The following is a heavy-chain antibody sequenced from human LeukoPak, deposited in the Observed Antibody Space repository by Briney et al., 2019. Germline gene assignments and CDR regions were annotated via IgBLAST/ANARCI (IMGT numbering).Heavy chain of an antibody. CDR2: MSGSGGGT. CDR3: AKGSGHGHDYADYFDY. CDR1: GFTFSSYA. J-gene: IGHJ4*02. D-gene: IGHD4-17*01. Sequence: GGSLRLSCAASGFTFSSYAMSWVRQAPGKGLEWVSAMSGSGGGTYYADSVKGRFTISRDNSKNTLYLQMNSLRAEDTAVYYCAKGSGHGHDYADYFDYWGQGTLVTVSS. V-gene: IGHV3-23*01.